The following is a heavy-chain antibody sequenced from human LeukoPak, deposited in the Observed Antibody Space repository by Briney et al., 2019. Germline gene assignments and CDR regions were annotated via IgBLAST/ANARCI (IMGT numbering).Heavy chain of an antibody. V-gene: IGHV1-2*02. J-gene: IGHJ4*02. CDR1: GYTFTGYY. D-gene: IGHD3-22*01. CDR2: INPNSGGT. Sequence: GASVKVSCKASGYTFTGYYMHWVRQAPGQWLEWMGWINPNSGGTNYAQKFQGRVTMTRDTSISTAYMELSRLRSDDTAVYYCARMWGTYCYDSSGYQHYFDYWGQGTLVTVSS. CDR3: ARMWGTYCYDSSGYQHYFDY.